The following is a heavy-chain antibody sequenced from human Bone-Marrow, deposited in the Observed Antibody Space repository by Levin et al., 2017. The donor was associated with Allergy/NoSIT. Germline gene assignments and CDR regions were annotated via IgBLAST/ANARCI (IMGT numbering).Heavy chain of an antibody. J-gene: IGHJ3*02. CDR3: VYSDVAFDK. CDR2: IDRDGSII. CDR1: GFTFDRHW. Sequence: GGSLRLSCLASGFTFDRHWMHWVRQAPGKEPVWVSRIDRDGSIIDYADSVKGRFTISRDNAKNSLYLQMNNLRVEDTALYYCVYSDVAFDKWGQGTMVTVSS. D-gene: IGHD2-21*01. V-gene: IGHV3-74*01.